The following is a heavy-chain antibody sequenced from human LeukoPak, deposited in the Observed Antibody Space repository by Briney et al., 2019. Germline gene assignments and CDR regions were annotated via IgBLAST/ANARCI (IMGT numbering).Heavy chain of an antibody. CDR1: GYTLTELS. D-gene: IGHD3-10*01. V-gene: IGHV1-24*01. J-gene: IGHJ5*02. Sequence: ASVKVSCKASGYTLTELSMHWVRQAPGKGPEWMGGFDPEDGETIYAQKFQGRVTMTEDTSTDTAYMELSSLRSEDTAVYYCATPITMVRGVGYWFDPWGQGTLVTVSS. CDR3: ATPITMVRGVGYWFDP. CDR2: FDPEDGET.